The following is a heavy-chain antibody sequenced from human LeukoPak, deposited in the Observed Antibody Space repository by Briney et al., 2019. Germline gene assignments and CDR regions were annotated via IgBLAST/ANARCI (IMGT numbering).Heavy chain of an antibody. CDR1: GGTFSSYA. J-gene: IGHJ4*02. CDR2: IIPIFGTA. D-gene: IGHD4-17*01. V-gene: IGHV1-69*13. CDR3: ARGATTVTTSAFDN. Sequence: ASVKVSCKASGGTFSSYAISWVRQAPGQGLEWMGGIIPIFGTANYAQKFQGRVTITADESTSTAYMELSSLRSEDTAVYYCARGATTVTTSAFDNWGQGTLVTVSS.